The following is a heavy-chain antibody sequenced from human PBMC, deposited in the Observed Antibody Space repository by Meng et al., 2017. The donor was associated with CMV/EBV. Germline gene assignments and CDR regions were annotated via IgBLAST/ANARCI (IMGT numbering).Heavy chain of an antibody. D-gene: IGHD6-6*01. CDR3: ASSDGDSSSSILDY. Sequence: ASVKDSCKASGYTFTSYGISWVRQAPGQGLEWMGWISAYNGNTNYAQKLQGRVTMTTDTSTSTAYMELRSLRSDDTAVYYCASSDGDSSSSILDYWGQGTLVTVSS. CDR1: GYTFTSYG. CDR2: ISAYNGNT. J-gene: IGHJ4*02. V-gene: IGHV1-18*01.